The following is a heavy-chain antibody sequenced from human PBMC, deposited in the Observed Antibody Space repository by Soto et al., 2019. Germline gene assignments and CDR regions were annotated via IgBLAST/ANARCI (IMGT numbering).Heavy chain of an antibody. V-gene: IGHV5-10-1*01. CDR3: ARHVTDYDILTGYSNPYYYYGMDV. D-gene: IGHD3-9*01. CDR1: GYSFTSYW. Sequence: GESLKTSCNGSGYSFTSYWISRMRQMPGKGLEWMGRIDPSDSYTNYSPSFQGHVTISADKSISTAYLQWSSLKASDTAMYYCARHVTDYDILTGYSNPYYYYGMDVWGQGTTVTVSS. CDR2: IDPSDSYT. J-gene: IGHJ6*02.